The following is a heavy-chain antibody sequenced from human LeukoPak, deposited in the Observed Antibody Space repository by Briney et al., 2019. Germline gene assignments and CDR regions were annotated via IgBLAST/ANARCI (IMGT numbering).Heavy chain of an antibody. CDR2: IYSDGDT. CDR1: GITVSSNY. J-gene: IGHJ6*02. CDR3: ARSYGMDV. V-gene: IGHV3-66*01. Sequence: GGSLRLSCAASGITVSSNYMSWVRQAPGKGLEWVSAIYSDGDTYYADSVKGRFTISRDNSKNTLFLQMNSLRAEDTAVYYCARSYGMDVWGQGTTVTVSS.